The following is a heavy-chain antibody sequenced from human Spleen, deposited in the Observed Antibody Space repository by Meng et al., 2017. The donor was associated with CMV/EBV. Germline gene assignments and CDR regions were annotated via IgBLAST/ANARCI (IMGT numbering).Heavy chain of an antibody. CDR1: GYTFTGYY. J-gene: IGHJ4*02. Sequence: ASVKVSCKASGYTFTGYYMHWVRQAPGQGLEWMGWINPNSGGTNYAQKFQGRVTMTRETSISTDYMELSRLRSEDTAVYYCARSRSYGDFDYWGQGTLVTVSS. V-gene: IGHV1-2*02. D-gene: IGHD4-17*01. CDR2: INPNSGGT. CDR3: ARSRSYGDFDY.